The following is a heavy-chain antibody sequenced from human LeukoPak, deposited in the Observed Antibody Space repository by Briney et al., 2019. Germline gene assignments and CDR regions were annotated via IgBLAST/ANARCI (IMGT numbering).Heavy chain of an antibody. CDR2: INYYGGT. V-gene: IGHV4-59*01. CDR1: GGSISSYY. J-gene: IGHJ5*02. CDR3: ARDRGGPGRFDP. D-gene: IGHD3-10*01. Sequence: SETLSLTCTVSGGSISSYYWSWIRQPAGKGLEWIGYINYYGGTKYNASLKSRVIISLDTSKNQVSLKVTSVTAADTAVYYCARDRGGPGRFDPWGQGTLVTVSS.